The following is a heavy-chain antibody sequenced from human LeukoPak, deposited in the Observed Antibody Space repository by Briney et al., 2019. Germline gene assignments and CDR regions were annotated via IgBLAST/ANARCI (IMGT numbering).Heavy chain of an antibody. D-gene: IGHD6-19*01. V-gene: IGHV1-2*02. Sequence: ASVKVSCKASGYTFTGYYMHWVRQAPGQGLEWMGWINPNSGGTNYAQKFQGRVTMTRDTSTSTAYMELRSLRSDDTAVYYCARVLSLTYSSGWSPYYYMDVWGKGTTVTVSS. CDR2: INPNSGGT. CDR3: ARVLSLTYSSGWSPYYYMDV. J-gene: IGHJ6*03. CDR1: GYTFTGYY.